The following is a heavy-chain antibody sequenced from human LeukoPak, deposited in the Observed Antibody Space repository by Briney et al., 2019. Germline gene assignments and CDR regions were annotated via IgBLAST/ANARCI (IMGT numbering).Heavy chain of an antibody. J-gene: IGHJ4*02. CDR1: GGTFSSYA. CDR2: MNPNSGNT. Sequence: GSSVKVSCKASGGTFSSYAISWVRQATGQGLEWMGWMNPNSGNTGYAQKFQGRVTMTRNTSISTAYMELSSLTSEDTAVYYCARGTCDYSSKIDCWGQGTLVTVSS. D-gene: IGHD4-11*01. CDR3: ARGTCDYSSKIDC. V-gene: IGHV1-8*02.